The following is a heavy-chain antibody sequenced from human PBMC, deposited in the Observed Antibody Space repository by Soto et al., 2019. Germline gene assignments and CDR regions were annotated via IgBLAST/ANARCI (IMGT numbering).Heavy chain of an antibody. V-gene: IGHV3-74*01. Sequence: QLVESGGDSVQTGGSLRLSCAASGLAFSSYGMHWVRQAPGKGLVWVSRINSDGSDTGYADSVKGRFIISRDNAKSTLFLQMHNLRAEDTALYYCARDPTTGLDYWGQGTLVTVSS. CDR2: INSDGSDT. J-gene: IGHJ4*02. D-gene: IGHD1-1*01. CDR1: GLAFSSYG. CDR3: ARDPTTGLDY.